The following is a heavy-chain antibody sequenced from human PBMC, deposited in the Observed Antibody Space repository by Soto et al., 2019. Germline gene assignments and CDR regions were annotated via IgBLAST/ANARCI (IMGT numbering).Heavy chain of an antibody. V-gene: IGHV4-61*01. J-gene: IGHJ6*02. D-gene: IGHD3-22*01. Sequence: PSETLSLTCTVSARSVSSGSYYWSWIRQPPGKGLEWIGYIYYSGSTNYNSSLKRRGTISVDTSKNQFSLKLSSVTAADTAVYYCARDLNYCDSSGYYAYYYYGMDVRGQGTTVTVSS. CDR2: IYYSGST. CDR3: ARDLNYCDSSGYYAYYYYGMDV. CDR1: ARSVSSGSYY.